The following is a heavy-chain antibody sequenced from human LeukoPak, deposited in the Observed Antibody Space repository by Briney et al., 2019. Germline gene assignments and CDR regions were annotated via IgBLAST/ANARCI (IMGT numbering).Heavy chain of an antibody. CDR3: ARYDSSSIDFDY. Sequence: SETLSLTCAVYGGSFSGYYWSWSRQPPGKGLEWIGEINHSGSTNYNPSLKSRVIISVDTSKNQFSLRLSSVTAADTAVYYCARYDSSSIDFDYWGQGTLVTVSS. CDR2: INHSGST. D-gene: IGHD3-22*01. J-gene: IGHJ4*02. CDR1: GGSFSGYY. V-gene: IGHV4-34*01.